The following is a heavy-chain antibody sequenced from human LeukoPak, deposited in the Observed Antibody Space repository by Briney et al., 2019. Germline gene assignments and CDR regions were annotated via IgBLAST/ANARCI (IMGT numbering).Heavy chain of an antibody. CDR3: ARGDPTLEWSKNFDY. Sequence: GGSLRLSCAASGFTVSSNYMSWVRQAPGKGLEWVSYISSSGSTIYYADSVKGRFTISRDNAKNSLYLQMNSLRAEDTAVYYCARGDPTLEWSKNFDYWGQGTLVTVSS. V-gene: IGHV3-11*01. CDR2: ISSSGSTI. D-gene: IGHD3-3*01. CDR1: GFTVSSNY. J-gene: IGHJ4*02.